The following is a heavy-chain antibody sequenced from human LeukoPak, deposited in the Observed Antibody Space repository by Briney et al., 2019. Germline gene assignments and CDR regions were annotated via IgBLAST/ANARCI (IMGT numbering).Heavy chain of an antibody. CDR2: ISGSGDDT. Sequence: PGGSLRLSCAASGFTFTDSYMTWVRQAPGKGLEWLSYISGSGDDTNYADSVRGRFTISRDNAKNSLYLQMNSLRVGDTAVYYCARDPRTVRIWGQGTLVTVSS. D-gene: IGHD1-1*01. CDR1: GFTFTDSY. J-gene: IGHJ4*02. CDR3: ARDPRTVRI. V-gene: IGHV3-11*06.